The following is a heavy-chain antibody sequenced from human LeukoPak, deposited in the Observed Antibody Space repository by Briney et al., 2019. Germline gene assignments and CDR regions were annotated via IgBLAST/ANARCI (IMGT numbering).Heavy chain of an antibody. D-gene: IGHD3-3*01. CDR2: IYHSGST. CDR3: ARGPLRSGYYRPNWFDP. J-gene: IGHJ5*02. CDR1: GGSISSGGYS. Sequence: SQTLSLTCAVSGGSISSGGYSWSWIRQPPGKGLEWIGYIYHSGSTYYNPSLKSRVTISVDRSKNQFSLKLSSVTAADTAVYYCARGPLRSGYYRPNWFDPWGQGTLVTVSS. V-gene: IGHV4-30-2*01.